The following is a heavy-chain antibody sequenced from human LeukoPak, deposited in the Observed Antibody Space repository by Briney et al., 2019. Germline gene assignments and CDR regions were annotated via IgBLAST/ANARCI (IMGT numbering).Heavy chain of an antibody. V-gene: IGHV3-48*03. CDR1: GFNFGSHE. J-gene: IGHJ3*02. D-gene: IGHD2-15*01. CDR3: AREIIPTPDTFDI. Sequence: GGSLRLSCVVSGFNFGSHEMSWVRQAPGKGLEWVSYIGGSGSPTHYADSVKGRFTVSRDNARNSLYLQLNNLRAEDTAVYYCAREIIPTPDTFDIWGQGTVVTVSS. CDR2: IGGSGSPT.